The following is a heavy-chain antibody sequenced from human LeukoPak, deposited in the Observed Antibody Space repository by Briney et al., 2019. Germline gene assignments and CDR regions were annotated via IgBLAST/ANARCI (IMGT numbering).Heavy chain of an antibody. CDR2: ISWNSGSI. D-gene: IGHD6-19*01. Sequence: PGRSLRLSCAASGFTFDDYAMHWVRQAPGKGLKWVSGISWNSGSIGYADSVKGRFTISRDNAKNSLYLQMNSLRAEDTALYYCAKDHGSGWYLMLDYWGQGTLVTVSS. CDR1: GFTFDDYA. J-gene: IGHJ4*02. V-gene: IGHV3-9*01. CDR3: AKDHGSGWYLMLDY.